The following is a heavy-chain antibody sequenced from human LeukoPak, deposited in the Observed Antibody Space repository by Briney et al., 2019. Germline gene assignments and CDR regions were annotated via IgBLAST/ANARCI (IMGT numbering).Heavy chain of an antibody. Sequence: SQTLSLTCAISGDSVSSNSAIWNWIRQSPSRGLEWLGRTYYRSKWYNDYAVSVKSRITINPDTSKNQFYLQLNSVTAADTAVYYCARHGSAYSSSWYWYFDLWGRGTLVTVSS. CDR2: TYYRSKWYN. CDR1: GDSVSSNSAI. CDR3: ARHGSAYSSSWYWYFDL. V-gene: IGHV6-1*01. D-gene: IGHD6-13*01. J-gene: IGHJ2*01.